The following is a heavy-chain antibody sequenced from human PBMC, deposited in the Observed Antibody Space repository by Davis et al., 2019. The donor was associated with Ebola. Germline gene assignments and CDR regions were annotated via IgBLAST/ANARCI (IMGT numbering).Heavy chain of an antibody. D-gene: IGHD3-10*01. J-gene: IGHJ4*02. CDR1: GFTFGDYA. V-gene: IGHV3-49*03. Sequence: GESLKISCTASGFTFGDYAISWFRQAPGKGLEWVGFIRSKAYGGTTEYAASVKGRFTISRDDSKSIAYLQMNSLKTEDTAVYYCTRERFQIDYWGQGTLVTVSS. CDR2: IRSKAYGGTT. CDR3: TRERFQIDY.